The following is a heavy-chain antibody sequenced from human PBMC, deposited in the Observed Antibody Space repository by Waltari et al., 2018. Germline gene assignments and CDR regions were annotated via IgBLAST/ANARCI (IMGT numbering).Heavy chain of an antibody. CDR1: GGSFSGYY. CDR2: SNHSEST. V-gene: IGHV4-34*01. D-gene: IGHD1-1*01. Sequence: QVQLQQWGAGLWKPSETLSLTCAVYGGSFSGYYWSWIRPPAGNGVEWIWESNHSESTNYNPALKSRVTISVDTSKNQFYLKLSSVTAADTAVYYCARRATTYYYYYMDVWGKGTTVTVSS. CDR3: ARRATTYYYYYMDV. J-gene: IGHJ6*03.